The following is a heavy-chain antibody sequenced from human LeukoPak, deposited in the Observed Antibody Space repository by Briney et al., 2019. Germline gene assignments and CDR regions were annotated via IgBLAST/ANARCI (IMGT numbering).Heavy chain of an antibody. Sequence: GGSLRLSCGASGFTFSSYWMSWVRQAPGKGLEWVANIKQDGSEKYYVDSVKGRFTISRDIAKNSLYLQMNSLRVEDTAVYYCAIDYSVGFGAYCGGDCEAFDIWGQGTMVTVSS. V-gene: IGHV3-7*01. CDR2: IKQDGSEK. CDR3: AIDYSVGFGAYCGGDCEAFDI. D-gene: IGHD2-21*01. CDR1: GFTFSSYW. J-gene: IGHJ3*02.